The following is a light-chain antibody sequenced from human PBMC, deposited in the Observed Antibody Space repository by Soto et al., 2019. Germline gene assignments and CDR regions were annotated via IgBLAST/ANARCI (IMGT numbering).Light chain of an antibody. Sequence: EIVLTQSPATLSLSPGERATLSCRASQSVSSYLAWYQQKPGQAPRLLIYDASKRATGIPARFSGSGSGTDFLLPIPSLKPADFAAYYVQPRSSWPVLWTLDGETKVEIK. CDR1: QSVSSY. J-gene: IGKJ4*01. CDR2: DAS. CDR3: QPRSSWPVLWT. V-gene: IGKV3-11*01.